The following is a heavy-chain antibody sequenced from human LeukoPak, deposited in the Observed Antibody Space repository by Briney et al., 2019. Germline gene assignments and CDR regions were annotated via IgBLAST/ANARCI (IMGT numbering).Heavy chain of an antibody. CDR1: GGSISSSSYY. CDR2: IYYSGST. D-gene: IGHD6-19*01. CDR3: ARVYSSGGLYYYYYYYMDV. J-gene: IGHJ6*03. Sequence: SETLSLTCTVSGGSISSSSYYWGWIRQPPGKGLEWIGSIYYSGSTNYNPSLKSRVTISVDTSKNQFSLKLSSVTAADTAVYYCARVYSSGGLYYYYYYYMDVWGKGTTVTVSS. V-gene: IGHV4-39*07.